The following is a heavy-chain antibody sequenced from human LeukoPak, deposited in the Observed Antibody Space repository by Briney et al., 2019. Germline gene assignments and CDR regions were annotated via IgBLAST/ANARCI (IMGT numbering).Heavy chain of an antibody. V-gene: IGHV3-33*01. CDR1: GFTFSSYG. CDR2: IWYDGSNK. CDR3: ARARRDGYNPVGY. D-gene: IGHD5-24*01. Sequence: PGGSLRLSCAASGFTFSSYGMHWVRQAPGKGLEWVAVIWYDGSNKYYADSVKGRFTISRDNSKNTLYLQMNSLRAEDTAVYYCARARRDGYNPVGYWGQGTLVTVSS. J-gene: IGHJ4*02.